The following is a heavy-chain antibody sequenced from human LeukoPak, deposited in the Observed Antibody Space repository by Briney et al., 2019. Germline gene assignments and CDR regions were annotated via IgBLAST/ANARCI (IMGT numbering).Heavy chain of an antibody. J-gene: IGHJ6*02. CDR3: AKDTIVATWYYYGMDV. Sequence: GGSLRLSCAASGFTFSSYAMGWVRQAPGKGLEWVSAISGSGGSTYYADSVKGRFTISRDNSKNTLYLQMNSLRAEDTAVYYCAKDTIVATWYYYGMDVWGQGTTVTVSS. V-gene: IGHV3-23*01. CDR2: ISGSGGST. D-gene: IGHD5-12*01. CDR1: GFTFSSYA.